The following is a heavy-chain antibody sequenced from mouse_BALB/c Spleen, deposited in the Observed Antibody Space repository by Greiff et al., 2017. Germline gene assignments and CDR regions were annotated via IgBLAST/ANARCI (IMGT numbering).Heavy chain of an antibody. CDR2: ISYSGST. D-gene: IGHD2-3*01. V-gene: IGHV3-8*02. CDR3: ARDGYFSGFAY. CDR1: GVSITSGY. Sequence: VQLKESGPSLVKPSQTLSLTCSVTGVSITSGYSIWIRKFPGNKLEYMGYISYSGSTYYTPSLKSRISITRDTSKNQYYLQLNSVTTEDTATYYCARDGYFSGFAYWGQGTLVTVAA. J-gene: IGHJ3*01.